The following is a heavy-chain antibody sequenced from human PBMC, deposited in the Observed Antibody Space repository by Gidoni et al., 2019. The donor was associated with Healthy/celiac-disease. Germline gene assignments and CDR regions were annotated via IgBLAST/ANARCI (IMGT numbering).Heavy chain of an antibody. CDR3: EGWVVPAAIPVNYYYYGMDV. D-gene: IGHD2-2*01. J-gene: IGHJ6*02. CDR1: GYSISSGSY. Sequence: QLQLQESGPGLVKPSETLSLTCAVSGYSISSGSYWGWIRQPPGKGLEWIGGIYHSGSTYYNPSLKSRVTISVDTSKNQFSLKLSSVTAADTAVYYCEGWVVPAAIPVNYYYYGMDVWGQGTTVTVSS. V-gene: IGHV4-38-2*01. CDR2: IYHSGST.